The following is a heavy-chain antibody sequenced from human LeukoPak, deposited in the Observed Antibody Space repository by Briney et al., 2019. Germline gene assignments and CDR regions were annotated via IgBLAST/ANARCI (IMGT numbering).Heavy chain of an antibody. J-gene: IGHJ4*02. V-gene: IGHV3-74*01. Sequence: GGSLRLSSAASGFRFSTHWMHWVRQAPGKGLVYVAQINSDGRATAYADSVKGRFTISRDNAKNTLYLEMSSLRAEDTAVYYCGSLTVVARDHWGQGTLVTVSS. CDR1: GFRFSTHW. CDR3: GSLTVVARDH. D-gene: IGHD3-22*01. CDR2: INSDGRAT.